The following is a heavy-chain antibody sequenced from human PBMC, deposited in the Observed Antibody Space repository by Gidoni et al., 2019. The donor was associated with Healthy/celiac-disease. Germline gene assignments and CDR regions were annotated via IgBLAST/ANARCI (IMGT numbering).Heavy chain of an antibody. J-gene: IGHJ4*02. CDR1: GFTFSSYA. V-gene: IGHV3-30-3*01. CDR2: ISYDGSNK. Sequence: QVQLVESGGGVVQPGRSLRLSCAASGFTFSSYAMHWVRQAPGKGLEWVAVISYDGSNKYYADSVKGRFTISRDNSKNTLYLQMNSLRAEDTAVYYCARVGNYDFWSGYYADIDYFDYWGQGTLVTVSS. CDR3: ARVGNYDFWSGYYADIDYFDY. D-gene: IGHD3-3*01.